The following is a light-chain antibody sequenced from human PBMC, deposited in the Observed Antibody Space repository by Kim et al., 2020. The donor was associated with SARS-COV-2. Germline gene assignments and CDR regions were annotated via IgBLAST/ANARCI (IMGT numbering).Light chain of an antibody. V-gene: IGKV1-39*01. CDR1: QSVLTF. Sequence: DIQLTQSPSSLSASLGDSVTITCRTSQSVLTFLNWYQQKPRQAPKLLIFAASSLQSGVPSRFSGSGSGTDFTLTINSLQPEDFATYYCQQSYNIPRTFGQGTKVDIK. CDR2: AAS. CDR3: QQSYNIPRT. J-gene: IGKJ1*01.